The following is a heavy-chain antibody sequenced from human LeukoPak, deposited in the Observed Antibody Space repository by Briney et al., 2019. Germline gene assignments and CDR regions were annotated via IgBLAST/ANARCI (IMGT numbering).Heavy chain of an antibody. CDR3: SGRGSGNYFFDY. J-gene: IGHJ4*02. V-gene: IGHV3-23*01. CDR1: GFTFNSYA. D-gene: IGHD3-10*01. CDR2: IVRSGSTT. Sequence: GGSLRLSCAASGFTFNSYAMNWVRQAPGKGLEWVSAIVRSGSTTYYADSVKGRFTISRDNSKNTLYLQMSSLRVEDSAVYYCSGRGSGNYFFDYWGQGTLVTVSS.